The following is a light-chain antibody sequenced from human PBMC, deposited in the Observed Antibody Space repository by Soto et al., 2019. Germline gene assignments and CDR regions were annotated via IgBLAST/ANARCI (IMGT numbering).Light chain of an antibody. CDR1: QSVFSN. CDR2: GAS. J-gene: IGKJ1*01. V-gene: IGKV3-15*01. Sequence: EILMTQSPATLSVSPGERATLSCRASQSVFSNLAWYQHKPGKAPRLLIYGASTRATGVPARFSGSGSGTEFTLTISSLQSEDFAVYYCQQYNDWPGTFGQGTKVEIK. CDR3: QQYNDWPGT.